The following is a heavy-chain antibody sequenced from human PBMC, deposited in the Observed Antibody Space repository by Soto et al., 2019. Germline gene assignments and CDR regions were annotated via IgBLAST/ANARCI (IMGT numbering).Heavy chain of an antibody. J-gene: IGHJ5*02. D-gene: IGHD5-12*01. CDR1: GYTFTSYG. V-gene: IGHV1-18*01. CDR3: ARSHLKWAPGDGYNLPYNWFDP. CDR2: ISAYNGNT. Sequence: GASVKVSCKASGYTFTSYGISWVRQAPGQGLEWMGWISAYNGNTNYAQKLQGRVTMTTDTSTSTAYMELRSLRSDDTAVYYCARSHLKWAPGDGYNLPYNWFDPWGQGTLVTVSS.